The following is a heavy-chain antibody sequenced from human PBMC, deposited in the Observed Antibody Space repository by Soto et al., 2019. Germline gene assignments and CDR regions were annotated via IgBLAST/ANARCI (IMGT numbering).Heavy chain of an antibody. CDR2: INHSGST. D-gene: IGHD3-3*01. V-gene: IGHV4-34*01. CDR1: GGSFSGYY. CDR3: ARDERITIFGVVKGYYYSGMDV. J-gene: IGHJ6*02. Sequence: SETLSLTCAVYGGSFSGYYWSWIRQPPGKGLEWIGEINHSGSTNYNPSLKSRVTISVDTSKNQFSLKLSSVTAADTAVYYCARDERITIFGVVKGYYYSGMDVWGQGTTVTVSS.